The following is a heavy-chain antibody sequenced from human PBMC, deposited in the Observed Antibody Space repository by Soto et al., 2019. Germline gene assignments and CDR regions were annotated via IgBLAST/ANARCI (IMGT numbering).Heavy chain of an antibody. D-gene: IGHD6-19*01. V-gene: IGHV4-59*01. Sequence: SETLSLTCSVSGGSISGSYWSWIRQSPGKGLEWLGYVYYTGSTNYSPSLRSRVSISVDTSKNEFSLRLSSVTAADTAVYFCARSVAVPGENIDYWGQGIQVTVSS. J-gene: IGHJ4*02. CDR3: ARSVAVPGENIDY. CDR1: GGSISGSY. CDR2: VYYTGST.